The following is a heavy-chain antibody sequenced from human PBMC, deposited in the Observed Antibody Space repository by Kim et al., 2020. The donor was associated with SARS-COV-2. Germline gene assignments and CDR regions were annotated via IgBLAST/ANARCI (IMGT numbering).Heavy chain of an antibody. CDR1: GYTFTNYA. V-gene: IGHV1-3*04. CDR3: VPSPYSSTWYYFDY. CDR2: INTANGNT. Sequence: ASVKVSCKASGYTFTNYAMQWVRQAPGERLEWMGWINTANGNTKYSQKFQGRVTITRDTSASTAYMELSSLTSEDTAVYYCVPSPYSSTWYYFDYWGQGT. D-gene: IGHD6-13*01. J-gene: IGHJ4*02.